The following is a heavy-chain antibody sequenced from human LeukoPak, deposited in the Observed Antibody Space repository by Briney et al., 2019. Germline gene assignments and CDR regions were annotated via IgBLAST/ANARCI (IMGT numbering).Heavy chain of an antibody. CDR3: ARGATVITPPLDY. CDR2: IGYSSYI. J-gene: IGHJ4*02. Sequence: GGSLRLSCAASGFIFSSYGMHWVRQAPGKGLEWVSSIGYSSYIYYADSVKGRFTISRDNAKSSLYLQLNSLRAEDTAVYYCARGATVITPPLDYWGQGALVTVSS. D-gene: IGHD4-23*01. V-gene: IGHV3-21*01. CDR1: GFIFSSYG.